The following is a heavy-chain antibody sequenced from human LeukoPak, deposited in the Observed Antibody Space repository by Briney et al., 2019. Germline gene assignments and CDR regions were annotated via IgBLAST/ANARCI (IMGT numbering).Heavy chain of an antibody. CDR2: INPSGGST. J-gene: IGHJ4*02. V-gene: IGHV1-46*01. D-gene: IGHD6-13*01. CDR3: ATEGLWYLNRQQLVGVSVY. CDR1: GYTFTSYG. Sequence: ASVKVSCKASGYTFTSYGISWVRQAPGQGLEWMGIINPSGGSTSYAQKFQGRVTMTRDTSTSTVYMELSSLRSEDTAVYYCATEGLWYLNRQQLVGVSVYWGQGTLVTVSS.